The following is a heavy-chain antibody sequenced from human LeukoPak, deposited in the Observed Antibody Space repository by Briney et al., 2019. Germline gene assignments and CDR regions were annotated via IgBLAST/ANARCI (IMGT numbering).Heavy chain of an antibody. CDR2: ISDNKGI. V-gene: IGHV4-34*01. Sequence: PSETLSLTCSVYSESFSGGYWSWIRQPPGKGLGWIGEISDNKGIKYSPSLKSRVTISVDTSKNQFSLKLTSVTAADTAVYYCARGLDRSKTGYWGQGSLVIVSS. CDR1: SESFSGGY. J-gene: IGHJ4*02. D-gene: IGHD3-22*01. CDR3: ARGLDRSKTGY.